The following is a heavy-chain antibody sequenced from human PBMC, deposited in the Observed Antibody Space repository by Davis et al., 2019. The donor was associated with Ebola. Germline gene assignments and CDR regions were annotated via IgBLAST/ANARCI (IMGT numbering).Heavy chain of an antibody. CDR2: ISVSSTYI. CDR1: GFTFSSYT. Sequence: PGGSLRLSCAISGFTFSSYTMNWVRQAPGKGLEWVSSISVSSTYIYYADSMEGRFTISRDNAKNLLYLQMDSLRAEDTAVYYCARDRSPDTSMSGIHYYFYGMDGWGQGTTVTVSS. D-gene: IGHD6-13*01. V-gene: IGHV3-21*01. CDR3: ARDRSPDTSMSGIHYYFYGMDG. J-gene: IGHJ6*02.